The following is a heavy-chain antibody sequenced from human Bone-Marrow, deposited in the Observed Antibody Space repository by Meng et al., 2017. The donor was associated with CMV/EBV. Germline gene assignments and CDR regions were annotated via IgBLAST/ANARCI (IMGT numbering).Heavy chain of an antibody. CDR3: ARGGATITMVRGVIITDDIPH. J-gene: IGHJ4*02. CDR1: GYTFSSYS. V-gene: IGHV3-30*19. D-gene: IGHD3-10*01. Sequence: GGSLRLSCAASGYTFSSYSMNWVRQAPGKGLEWVAVISYDGSNKYYADSVKGRFTISRDNSKNTLYLQMNSLRAEGTAVYYCARGGATITMVRGVIITDDIPHWGQGTLVTFSS. CDR2: ISYDGSNK.